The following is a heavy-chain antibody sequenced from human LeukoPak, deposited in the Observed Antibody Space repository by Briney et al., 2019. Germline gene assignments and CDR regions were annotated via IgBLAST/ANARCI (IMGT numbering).Heavy chain of an antibody. J-gene: IGHJ6*02. Sequence: PGGSLRLSCAASGFTFSSYGMHWVRQAPGEGLEWVALTSYDGGNDYYADSVKGRFTISRDNSKDTLHLQMNSLRVEDTAVYYCAKDKDGFNSPHYGMDVWGQGTTVTVSS. CDR3: AKDKDGFNSPHYGMDV. V-gene: IGHV3-30*18. D-gene: IGHD5-24*01. CDR2: TSYDGGND. CDR1: GFTFSSYG.